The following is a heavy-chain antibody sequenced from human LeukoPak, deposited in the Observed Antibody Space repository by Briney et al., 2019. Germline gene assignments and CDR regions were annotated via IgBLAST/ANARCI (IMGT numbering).Heavy chain of an antibody. Sequence: PSETLSLTCAVYGGSFSGYYWSWIRQPPGKGLEWIGEINHSGSTNYNPSLKSRVTISVDTSKNQFSLKLSSVTAADTAVYYCARDPGIPYSGSYGRLFDYWGQGTLVTVSS. CDR3: ARDPGIPYSGSYGRLFDY. J-gene: IGHJ4*02. CDR1: GGSFSGYY. D-gene: IGHD1-26*01. CDR2: INHSGST. V-gene: IGHV4-34*01.